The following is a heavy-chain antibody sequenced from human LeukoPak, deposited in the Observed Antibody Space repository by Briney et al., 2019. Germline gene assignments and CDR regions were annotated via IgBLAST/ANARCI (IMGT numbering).Heavy chain of an antibody. D-gene: IGHD2-21*02. CDR3: ARDVYIVVATAVNFDF. CDR1: GDSVSSNSAA. CDR2: AYFRSTWHH. J-gene: IGHJ4*02. V-gene: IGHV6-1*01. Sequence: SQTLSLTCAISGDSVSSNSAAWNWIRQSPSRGIEWLGRAYFRSTWHHDYAQSVKDRMTINPDTTKNQISLHLNSVTPEDTAVYYCARDVYIVVATAVNFDFWGQRTLVTVSS.